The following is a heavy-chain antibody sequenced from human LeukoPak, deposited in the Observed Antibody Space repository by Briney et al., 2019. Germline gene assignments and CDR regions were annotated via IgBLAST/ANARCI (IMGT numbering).Heavy chain of an antibody. D-gene: IGHD3-3*01. CDR2: ISGSGGST. CDR1: GFTFSSYA. CDR3: AKDQYDFWSGYLSY. J-gene: IGHJ4*02. V-gene: IGHV3-23*01. Sequence: PGGSLRLSCAASGFTFSSYAMSWVRQAPGKGLEWVSAISGSGGSTYYADSVKGRFTISRDNSKNTLYLQMNSLRAEDTAVYYCAKDQYDFWSGYLSYWGQGTLVTVSS.